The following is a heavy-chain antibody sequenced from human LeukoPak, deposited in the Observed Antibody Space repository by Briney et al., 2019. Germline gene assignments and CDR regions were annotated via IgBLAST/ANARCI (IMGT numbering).Heavy chain of an antibody. D-gene: IGHD6-13*01. CDR1: GFTFDDYA. J-gene: IGHJ4*02. CDR2: ISGDGGST. V-gene: IGHV3-43*02. CDR3: AAIAAAGTDFDY. Sequence: GGSLRLSCAASGFTFDDYAMYWVRQAPGKGLEWVSLISGDGGSTYYADSVKGRFTISRDNSKNSLYLQMNSLRTEDTALYYCAAIAAAGTDFDYWGQGTLVTVSS.